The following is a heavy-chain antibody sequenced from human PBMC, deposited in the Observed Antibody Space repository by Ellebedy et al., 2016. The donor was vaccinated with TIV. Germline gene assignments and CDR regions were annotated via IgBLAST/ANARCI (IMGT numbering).Heavy chain of an antibody. D-gene: IGHD2-8*01. CDR3: AKRYCVNGVCYHFDS. CDR1: GFTFSSYW. CDR2: INSDGSST. V-gene: IGHV3-74*01. Sequence: GESLKISCAASGFTFSSYWMHWVRQAPGKGLVWVSRINSDGSSTSYADSVKGRFTISRDNAKNTLYLQMNSLRSEDTALYYCAKRYCVNGVCYHFDSWGQGILVTVSS. J-gene: IGHJ4*02.